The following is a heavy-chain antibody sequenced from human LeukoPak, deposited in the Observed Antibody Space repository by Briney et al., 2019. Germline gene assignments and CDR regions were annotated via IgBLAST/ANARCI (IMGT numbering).Heavy chain of an antibody. D-gene: IGHD6-13*01. V-gene: IGHV4-39*01. Sequence: SETLSLTCTVSGGSISSYYWGWIRQPPGKGLEWIGSIYYSGSTYYNPSLKSRVTISVDTSKNQFSLKLSSVTAADTAVYYCARGIAAAGMLTSLDYWGQGTLVTVSS. CDR1: GGSISSYY. CDR3: ARGIAAAGMLTSLDY. J-gene: IGHJ4*02. CDR2: IYYSGST.